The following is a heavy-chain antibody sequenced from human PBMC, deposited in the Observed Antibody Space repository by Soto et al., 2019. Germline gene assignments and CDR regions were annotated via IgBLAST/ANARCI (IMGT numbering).Heavy chain of an antibody. V-gene: IGHV1-18*01. Sequence: QVQLVQSGAEVKKPGASVKVSCKASGYTFTNSGISWVRQAPGQGLEWMGWISTDNGNTNYAQHLQGRVSMHTDTSPSTADMDLSSLRSDDTAVYYCARDQGITTFGVYSMYYYGMDVWGQGTTVTVSS. D-gene: IGHD3-3*01. J-gene: IGHJ6*02. CDR1: GYTFTNSG. CDR3: ARDQGITTFGVYSMYYYGMDV. CDR2: ISTDNGNT.